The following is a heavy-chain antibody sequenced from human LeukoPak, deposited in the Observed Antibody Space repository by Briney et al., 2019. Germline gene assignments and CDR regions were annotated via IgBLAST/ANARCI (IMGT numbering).Heavy chain of an antibody. CDR2: IYYSGST. CDR3: ARAHIVVVTAVNWFDP. CDR1: GGSISSGGYY. J-gene: IGHJ5*02. V-gene: IGHV4-31*03. D-gene: IGHD2-21*02. Sequence: SETLSLTCTVSGGSISSGGYYWSWLRQHPGKGLEWIGYIYYSGSTYYNPSLKSRVTISVDTSKNQFSLKLSSVTAADTAVYYCARAHIVVVTAVNWFDPWGQGTLVTVPS.